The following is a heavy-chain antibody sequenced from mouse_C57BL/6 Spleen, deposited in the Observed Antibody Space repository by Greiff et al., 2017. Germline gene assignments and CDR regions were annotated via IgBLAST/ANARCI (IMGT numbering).Heavy chain of an antibody. V-gene: IGHV1-80*01. CDR1: GYAFSSYW. J-gene: IGHJ2*01. CDR3: AGTGTEDNYFDY. Sequence: VQLQQSGAELVKPGASVKISCKASGYAFSSYWMNWVKQRPGKGLEWIGQIYPGDGDTNYNGKLKGKATLTADKSSSTAYMQLSSLTSEDSAVYFCAGTGTEDNYFDYWGQGTTLTVSS. CDR2: IYPGDGDT. D-gene: IGHD4-1*01.